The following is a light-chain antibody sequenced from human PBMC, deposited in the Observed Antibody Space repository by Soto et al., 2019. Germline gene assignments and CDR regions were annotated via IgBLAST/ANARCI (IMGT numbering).Light chain of an antibody. J-gene: IGLJ2*01. CDR2: GNI. CDR3: QSYDDSLSGVV. V-gene: IGLV1-40*01. Sequence: QSLLTQPPSVSGAPGQRVTISCTGTSSNFGAGYDVHWYRQLPGTAPKLLVYGNINRPSGVPDRFSGSKSGTSASLAITGLQAEDEADYYCQSYDDSLSGVVFGGGTKLTVL. CDR1: SSNFGAGYD.